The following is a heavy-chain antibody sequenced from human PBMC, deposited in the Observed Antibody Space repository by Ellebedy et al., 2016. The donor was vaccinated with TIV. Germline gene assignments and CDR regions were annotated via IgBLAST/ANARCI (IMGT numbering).Heavy chain of an antibody. CDR2: IIPIFGTA. Sequence: SVKVSXKASGGTFSSYAISWVRQAPGQGLEWMGGIIPIFGTANYAQKFQGRVTITADKSTSTAYMELSSLRSEDTAVYYCARGPRDGYNYDIDYWGQGTLVTVSS. D-gene: IGHD5-24*01. J-gene: IGHJ4*02. CDR3: ARGPRDGYNYDIDY. V-gene: IGHV1-69*06. CDR1: GGTFSSYA.